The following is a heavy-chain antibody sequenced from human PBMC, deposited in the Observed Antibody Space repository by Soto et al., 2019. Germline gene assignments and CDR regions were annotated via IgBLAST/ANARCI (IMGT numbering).Heavy chain of an antibody. CDR1: GGSIRSSTYQ. D-gene: IGHD6-6*01. CDR2: SYYSGST. Sequence: PSETLSLTCTVSGGSIRSSTYQWGCIRQPPGKGLQWIGSSYYSGSTYYNPSLKSRVTISADKSISTAYLQWSSLKASDTAMYYCARRMYSSSSSFDYWGQGTLVTVSS. J-gene: IGHJ4*02. V-gene: IGHV4-39*07. CDR3: ARRMYSSSSSFDY.